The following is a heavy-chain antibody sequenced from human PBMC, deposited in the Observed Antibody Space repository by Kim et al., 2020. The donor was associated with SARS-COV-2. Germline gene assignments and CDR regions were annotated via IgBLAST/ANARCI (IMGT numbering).Heavy chain of an antibody. J-gene: IGHJ4*02. D-gene: IGHD6-13*01. Sequence: NADSVKGRLTIARENSKNTLYLQRNSLRAEDTAVYYCAKDRVAAAAGVRWGQGTLVTVSS. CDR3: AKDRVAAAAGVR. V-gene: IGHV3-30*02.